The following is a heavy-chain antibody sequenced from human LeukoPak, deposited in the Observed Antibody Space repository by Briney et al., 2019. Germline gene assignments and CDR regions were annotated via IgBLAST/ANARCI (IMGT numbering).Heavy chain of an antibody. D-gene: IGHD6-19*01. Sequence: SETLSLTCAVYGGSFSGYYWSWIRQPPGKGLEWIGEINHSGSTNYNPSLKSRVTISVDTSKNQFSLKLSSVTAADTAVYYCARGDIGLADIDYWGQGLLVTVSS. CDR1: GGSFSGYY. V-gene: IGHV4-34*01. CDR3: ARGDIGLADIDY. CDR2: INHSGST. J-gene: IGHJ4*02.